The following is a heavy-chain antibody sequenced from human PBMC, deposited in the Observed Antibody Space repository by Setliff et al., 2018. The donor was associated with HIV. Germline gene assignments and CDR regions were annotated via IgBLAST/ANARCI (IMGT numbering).Heavy chain of an antibody. CDR3: ARGRLLWSGSYYYYYMDV. D-gene: IGHD3-10*01. CDR1: GFTFSDHY. J-gene: IGHJ6*03. Sequence: GSLRLSCAASGFTFSDHYMDWVRQAPGKGLEWVGRSRNKANSYTTEYAASVKGRLTISRDDSKNSLYLQMNSLKTEDTAVYYCARGRLLWSGSYYYYYMDVWGKGTTVTVSS. CDR2: SRNKANSYTT. V-gene: IGHV3-72*01.